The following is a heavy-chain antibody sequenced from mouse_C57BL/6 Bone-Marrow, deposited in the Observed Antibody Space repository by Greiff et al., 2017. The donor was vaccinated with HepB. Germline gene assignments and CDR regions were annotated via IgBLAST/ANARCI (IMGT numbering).Heavy chain of an antibody. CDR2: ISSGSSTI. CDR1: GFTFSDYG. Sequence: DVMLVESGGGLVKPGGSLKLSCAASGFTFSDYGMHWVRQAPEKGLEWVAYISSGSSTIYYADTVKGRFTISRDNAKNTLFLQMTSLRSEDTAMYYCAREGGYYGRYFDVWGTGTTVTVSS. D-gene: IGHD1-1*01. V-gene: IGHV5-17*01. CDR3: AREGGYYGRYFDV. J-gene: IGHJ1*03.